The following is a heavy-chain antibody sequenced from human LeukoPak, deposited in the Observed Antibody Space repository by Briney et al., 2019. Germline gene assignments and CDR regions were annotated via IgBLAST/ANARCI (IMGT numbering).Heavy chain of an antibody. CDR1: GFTFGDYA. Sequence: PGGSLRLSCTASGFTFGDYAMTWVRQAPGKGLEWVGFIRSKAYGWTTEYAASVKGRFTISRDDSKSIAYLQMNSLKTEDTAVYCCTRVDSDFWSGYYAYYFDYWGQGTLVTVSS. CDR3: TRVDSDFWSGYYAYYFDY. D-gene: IGHD3-3*01. J-gene: IGHJ4*02. V-gene: IGHV3-49*04. CDR2: IRSKAYGWTT.